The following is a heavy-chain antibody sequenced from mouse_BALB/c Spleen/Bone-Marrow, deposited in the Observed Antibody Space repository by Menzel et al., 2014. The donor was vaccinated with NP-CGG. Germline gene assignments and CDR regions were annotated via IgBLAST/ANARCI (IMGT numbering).Heavy chain of an antibody. V-gene: IGHV14-3*02. CDR2: IVPANGNT. CDR3: ARYGNYCYAMDY. D-gene: IGHD2-1*01. CDR1: GFNIKDTY. Sequence: VQLQQSGAELVKPGASVKLSCTASGFNIKDTYMHWVKQRPEQGLEWIGRIVPANGNTKYDPKFQGKATITADTSSNTAYLQLSSLTSEDTAVYYCARYGNYCYAMDYWGQGTSVTVSS. J-gene: IGHJ4*01.